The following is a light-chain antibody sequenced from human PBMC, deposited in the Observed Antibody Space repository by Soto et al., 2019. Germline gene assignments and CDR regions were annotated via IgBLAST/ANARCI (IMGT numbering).Light chain of an antibody. CDR3: GSYTISSTLMI. CDR2: DVT. Sequence: SVLTQPASVSGSPGQSITISCSGTPSDIGAYNYVSWYQHLPGKAPKVIIYDVTNRPSGVSSRFSGSKSGITASLTISGLQAEDEANYYCGSYTISSTLMIFGGGTKVTVL. V-gene: IGLV2-14*03. J-gene: IGLJ2*01. CDR1: PSDIGAYNY.